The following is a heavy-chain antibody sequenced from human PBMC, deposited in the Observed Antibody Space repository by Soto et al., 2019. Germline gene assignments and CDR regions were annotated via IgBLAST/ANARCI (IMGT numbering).Heavy chain of an antibody. CDR2: IYYGGST. CDR3: ARDSGDYCFDY. CDR1: GGSISSSSYY. J-gene: IGHJ4*02. D-gene: IGHD3-22*01. Sequence: PSETLSLTCIVSGGSISSSSYYWGWIRQPPGKGLEWIGNIYYGGSTCYNPSLKSRVTISVDTSKKHFSLKLTSVTAADTAVYYCARDSGDYCFDYWGQGTLVTVSS. V-gene: IGHV4-39*02.